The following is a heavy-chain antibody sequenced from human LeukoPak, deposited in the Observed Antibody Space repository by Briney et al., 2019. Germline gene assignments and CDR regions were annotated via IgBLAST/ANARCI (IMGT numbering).Heavy chain of an antibody. Sequence: QPGGSLRLSCAASGFTFSSYGMHWVRQAPGKGLEWVAVIWYDGSNKYYADSVKGRFTISRDNSKNTLYLQMNSLRAEDTAVYYCAIQKLYGDYDDYWGQGTLVTVSS. V-gene: IGHV3-33*01. CDR3: AIQKLYGDYDDY. CDR1: GFTFSSYG. J-gene: IGHJ4*02. D-gene: IGHD4-17*01. CDR2: IWYDGSNK.